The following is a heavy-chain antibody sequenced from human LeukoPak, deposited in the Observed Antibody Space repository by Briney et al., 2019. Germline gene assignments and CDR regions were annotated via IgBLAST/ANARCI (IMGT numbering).Heavy chain of an antibody. CDR1: GGSISSNSYY. CDR2: IYYSGST. Sequence: PSETLSLTCAVSGGSISSNSYYWGWIRQPPGKGLEWIGSIYYSGSTYYNPSLKSRITISVDTSKNQFSLKLSSVTAADTAVYYCARTRYYYNSRSYGAPYYFDYWGQGTLVTVSS. V-gene: IGHV4-39*01. J-gene: IGHJ4*02. D-gene: IGHD3-10*01. CDR3: ARTRYYYNSRSYGAPYYFDY.